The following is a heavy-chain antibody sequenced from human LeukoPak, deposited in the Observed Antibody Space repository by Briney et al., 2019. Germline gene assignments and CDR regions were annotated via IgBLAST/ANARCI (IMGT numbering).Heavy chain of an antibody. CDR3: ASSSIVGATYFDY. V-gene: IGHV1-69*05. D-gene: IGHD1-26*01. CDR1: GGTFSSYA. J-gene: IGHJ4*02. Sequence: SVKVSCKASGGTFSSYAISWVRQAPGQGLEWMGGIIPIFGTANYAQKFQGRVTITTDESTSTAYMELRSLRSDDTAVYYCASSSIVGATYFDYWGQGTLVTVSS. CDR2: IIPIFGTA.